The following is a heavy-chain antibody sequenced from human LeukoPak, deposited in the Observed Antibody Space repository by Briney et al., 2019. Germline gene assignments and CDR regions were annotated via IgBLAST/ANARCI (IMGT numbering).Heavy chain of an antibody. D-gene: IGHD3-10*01. Sequence: GGSLRLSCAASGFTFSSYGMYRVRQAPGKGLEWVSAISGSGGSTYYADSVKGQFTISRDNSKNTLYLQMNSLRAEDTAVYYCAKSALLLWFGELSLDYWGQGTLVTVSS. V-gene: IGHV3-23*01. J-gene: IGHJ4*02. CDR3: AKSALLLWFGELSLDY. CDR1: GFTFSSYG. CDR2: ISGSGGST.